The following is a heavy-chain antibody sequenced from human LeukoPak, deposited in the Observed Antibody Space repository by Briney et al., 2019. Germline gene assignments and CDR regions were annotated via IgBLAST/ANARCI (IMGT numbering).Heavy chain of an antibody. J-gene: IGHJ4*02. Sequence: SETLSLTCTVSGGSISSYYWSWIRQPPGKGLDWIGYIYYSGSTNYNPSLKSRVTISVDTSKNQFSLKLSSVTAADAAVYYCAIIRLGELSFDYWGQGTLVTVPS. CDR2: IYYSGST. D-gene: IGHD3-16*02. CDR3: AIIRLGELSFDY. CDR1: GGSISSYY. V-gene: IGHV4-59*01.